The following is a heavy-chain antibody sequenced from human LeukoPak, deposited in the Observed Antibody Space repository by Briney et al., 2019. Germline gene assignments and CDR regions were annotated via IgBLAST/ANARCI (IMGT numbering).Heavy chain of an antibody. D-gene: IGHD3-9*01. CDR1: GGSFSGYY. CDR3: ARGQRGYFDWLPYYYGMDV. CDR2: INHSGST. Sequence: SETLSFTCAVYGGSFSGYYWSWIRQPPGKGLEWIGEINHSGSTNYNPSLKSRVTLSVDTSKNQFSLKLSSVTAADTAVYYCARGQRGYFDWLPYYYGMDVWGKGTTVTVSS. V-gene: IGHV4-34*01. J-gene: IGHJ6*04.